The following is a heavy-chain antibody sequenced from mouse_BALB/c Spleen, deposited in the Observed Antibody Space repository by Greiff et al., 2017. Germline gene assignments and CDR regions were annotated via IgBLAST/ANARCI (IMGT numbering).Heavy chain of an antibody. J-gene: IGHJ4*01. D-gene: IGHD2-10*01. CDR1: GFTFSDYY. Sequence: DVMLVESGGGLVKPRGSLKLSCEASGFTFSDYYMYWVRQTPEKRLEWVATISDGGSYTYYPDSVKGRFTISRDNAKNNLYLQMSSLKSEDTAMYYCARETYYGNYYYYAMDYWGQGTSVTVSS. CDR3: ARETYYGNYYYYAMDY. V-gene: IGHV5-4*02. CDR2: ISDGGSYT.